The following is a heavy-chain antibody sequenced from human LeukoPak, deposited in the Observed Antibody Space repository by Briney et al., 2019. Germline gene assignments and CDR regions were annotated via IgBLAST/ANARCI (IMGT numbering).Heavy chain of an antibody. Sequence: GGSLRLSCAASGFTFSSYGMHWVRQAPGKGLEWVAVIWYDGSNKYYADSVKGRFTISRDNSKNTLYLQMNSLRAEDTAVYYCARDLTVGGTAILGYWGQGTLVTVSS. CDR2: IWYDGSNK. D-gene: IGHD1-26*01. CDR1: GFTFSSYG. J-gene: IGHJ4*02. CDR3: ARDLTVGGTAILGY. V-gene: IGHV3-33*01.